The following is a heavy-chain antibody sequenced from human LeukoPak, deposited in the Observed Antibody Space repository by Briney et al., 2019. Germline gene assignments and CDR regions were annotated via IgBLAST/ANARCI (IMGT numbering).Heavy chain of an antibody. CDR3: ARDRRPAITAAGFDY. CDR2: IYYTGTT. CDR1: GGSISNYY. Sequence: PSETLSLTCTVSGGSISNYYWSWVRQPPGKGQEWIGYIYYTGTTNYNPSLKSRVSISVDTSKNQFSLKLSSVTAADTAVYYCARDRRPAITAAGFDYWGQGSLVTVSS. J-gene: IGHJ4*02. D-gene: IGHD6-13*01. V-gene: IGHV4-59*01.